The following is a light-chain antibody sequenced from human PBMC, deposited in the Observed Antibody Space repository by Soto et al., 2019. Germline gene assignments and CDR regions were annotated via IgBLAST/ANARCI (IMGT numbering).Light chain of an antibody. CDR2: SAS. J-gene: IGKJ2*01. CDR3: QQTYSTPYI. Sequence: DIQLTQSPPSLSASVGDRVTITCRASQTINNYLNWYQQEAGKAPKLLIYSASNLQSGVPSRFSGSGFGTDFTLTISSLQPEDFVIYYCQQTYSTPYIFGGGTKLAI. V-gene: IGKV1-39*01. CDR1: QTINNY.